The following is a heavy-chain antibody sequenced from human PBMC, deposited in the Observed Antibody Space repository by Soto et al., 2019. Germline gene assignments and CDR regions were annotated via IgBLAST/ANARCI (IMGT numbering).Heavy chain of an antibody. Sequence: PGGSLRLSCAASGFTFSSYTMNWVRQAPGKGLEWVSFISSGSSYIYYADSVQGRFTISRDNAKNSLYLQMNSLRAEDTAVYYCASNGISIIRGVISAAYYFEYWGQGTPVTVS. CDR2: ISSGSSYI. V-gene: IGHV3-21*01. J-gene: IGHJ4*02. CDR1: GFTFSSYT. D-gene: IGHD3-10*01. CDR3: ASNGISIIRGVISAAYYFEY.